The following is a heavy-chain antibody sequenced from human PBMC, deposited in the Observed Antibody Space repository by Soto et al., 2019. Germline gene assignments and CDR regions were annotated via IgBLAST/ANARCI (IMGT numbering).Heavy chain of an antibody. CDR2: IKQDSSET. CDR1: GFTFSSYW. D-gene: IGHD3-16*01. J-gene: IGHJ5*02. Sequence: VVLVESGGGLVQPGGSLRLSCAASGFTFSSYWMSWARQGPGKGLEGVAVIKQDSSETYYLDAVKGRLTVSRENANRTLYLQMNTLRVEDTAVYYCVTDWGQLSGAWGQGVLVTVSS. CDR3: VTDWGQLSGA. V-gene: IGHV3-7*03.